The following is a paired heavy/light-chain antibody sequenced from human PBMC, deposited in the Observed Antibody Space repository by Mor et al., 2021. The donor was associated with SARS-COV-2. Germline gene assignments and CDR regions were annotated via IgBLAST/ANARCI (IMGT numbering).Heavy chain of an antibody. CDR3: ARPTRGWDGYNSY. CDR1: GYTISDYP. D-gene: IGHD1-1*01. V-gene: IGHV7-4-1*02. CDR2: INTNTGNP. Sequence: QVQLVQSGSELKKPGASVKVSCKASGYTISDYPINWVRQAPGQGLEWMGLINTNTGNPKYAQAFTGRFVFSLGASLNTAYLQISGLKAEDTAVYFCARPTRGWDGYNSYWGQGTLVTVSS. J-gene: IGHJ4*02.
Light chain of an antibody. Sequence: QSVLTQPPSVSGAAGQRVTISCIGSNSNIGANYDVHWYQQLPGTAPKLLIYGNNNRPSGVPDRFSASKSGTSASLAITGLQAEDEADYYCQSYDSRLSGVVFGGGTKLTVL. CDR1: NSNIGANYD. CDR3: QSYDSRLSGVV. J-gene: IGLJ2*01. CDR2: GNN. V-gene: IGLV1-40*01.